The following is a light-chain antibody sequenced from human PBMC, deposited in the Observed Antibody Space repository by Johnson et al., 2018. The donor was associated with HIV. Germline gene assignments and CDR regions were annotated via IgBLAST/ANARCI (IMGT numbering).Light chain of an antibody. Sequence: QFVLTQPPSVSAAPGQRVNISCSGHSSNIENYFVSWYQQLPGAAPRLLIYEDYKRPSGIPDRFSGSKSGASATLGITGLQTGDEADYYCGIWDASLSPLYVFVTGTTITVL. CDR1: SSNIENYF. CDR2: EDY. CDR3: GIWDASLSPLYV. J-gene: IGLJ1*01. V-gene: IGLV1-51*02.